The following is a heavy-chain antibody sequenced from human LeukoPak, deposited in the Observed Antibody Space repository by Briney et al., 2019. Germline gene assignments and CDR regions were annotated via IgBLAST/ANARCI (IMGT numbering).Heavy chain of an antibody. CDR3: AREMVRGVIIPKTKNWFDP. CDR1: GYTFTSYG. Sequence: ASVKVSCKASGYTFTSYGISWVRQAPGQGLEWMGWISAYNGNTNYAQKLQGRVTMTTDTSTSTAYMELSSLRSEDTAVYYCAREMVRGVIIPKTKNWFDPWGQGTLVTVSS. V-gene: IGHV1-18*01. J-gene: IGHJ5*02. D-gene: IGHD3-10*01. CDR2: ISAYNGNT.